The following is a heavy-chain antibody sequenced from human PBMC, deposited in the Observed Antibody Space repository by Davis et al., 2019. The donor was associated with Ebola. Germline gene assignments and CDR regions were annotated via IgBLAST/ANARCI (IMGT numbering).Heavy chain of an antibody. J-gene: IGHJ6*04. CDR1: GYTFISYY. Sequence: AASVKVSCKASGYTFISYYMYWVRQAPGQGLEWMGWISAYNGNTNYAQKLQGRVTMTTDTSTSTAYMELRSLRSDDTAVYYCAREWCGYYGSGSCGMDVWGKGTTVTVSS. V-gene: IGHV1-18*04. D-gene: IGHD3-10*01. CDR2: ISAYNGNT. CDR3: AREWCGYYGSGSCGMDV.